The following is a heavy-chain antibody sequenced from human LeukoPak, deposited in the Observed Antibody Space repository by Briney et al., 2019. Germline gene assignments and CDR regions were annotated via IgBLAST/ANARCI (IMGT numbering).Heavy chain of an antibody. CDR2: IKQDGSEK. CDR1: GFTFSSYG. J-gene: IGHJ4*02. V-gene: IGHV3-7*01. CDR3: ARVRKWGAFDY. D-gene: IGHD1-26*01. Sequence: GGSLRLSCAASGFTFSSYGMQWVRQAPGKGLEWVANIKQDGSEKYYVDSVKGRFTISRDNAKNSLYLQMNSLRAEDTAVYYCARVRKWGAFDYWGQGTLVTVSS.